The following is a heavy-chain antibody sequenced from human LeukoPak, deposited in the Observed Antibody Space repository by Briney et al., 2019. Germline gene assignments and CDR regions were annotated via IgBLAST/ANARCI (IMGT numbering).Heavy chain of an antibody. CDR1: GGTFSSYA. Sequence: GSSVKVSCKASGGTFSSYAISWVRQAPGQGLEWMGWMNPNSGNTGYAQKFQGRVTMTRNTSISTAYMELSSLRSEDTAVYYCARIAAAGANWGQGTLVTVSS. D-gene: IGHD6-13*01. V-gene: IGHV1-8*02. CDR2: MNPNSGNT. J-gene: IGHJ4*02. CDR3: ARIAAAGAN.